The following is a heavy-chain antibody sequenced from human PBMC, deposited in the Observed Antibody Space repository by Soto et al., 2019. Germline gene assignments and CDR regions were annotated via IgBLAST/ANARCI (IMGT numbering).Heavy chain of an antibody. CDR1: GYTFTSYG. CDR3: ARQGANYDFWSGYRSDPYYFDY. J-gene: IGHJ4*02. CDR2: ISAYNGNT. D-gene: IGHD3-3*01. Sequence: GASVKVSCKASGYTFTSYGISWVRQAPGQGLEWMGWISAYNGNTNYAQKLQGRVTMTTDTSTSTAYMELRSLRSDDTAVYYCARQGANYDFWSGYRSDPYYFDYWGQGTLVTVSS. V-gene: IGHV1-18*01.